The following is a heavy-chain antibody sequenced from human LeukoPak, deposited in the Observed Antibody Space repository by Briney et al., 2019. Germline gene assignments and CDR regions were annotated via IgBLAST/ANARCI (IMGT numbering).Heavy chain of an antibody. CDR2: LSAGGGST. Sequence: PGGSLRLSCAASGFTFSSYAMSWVRQAPGRGLEWVSSLSAGGGSTYYAESVKGRFPISRDNSKNTLYLQMNSLRAEDTAVYHCAAENPYSSGWYPGYWGQGTLVTVSS. D-gene: IGHD6-19*01. J-gene: IGHJ4*02. CDR1: GFTFSSYA. V-gene: IGHV3-23*01. CDR3: AAENPYSSGWYPGY.